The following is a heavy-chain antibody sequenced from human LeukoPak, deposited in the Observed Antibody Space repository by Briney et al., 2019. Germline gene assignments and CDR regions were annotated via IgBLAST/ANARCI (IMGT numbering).Heavy chain of an antibody. CDR2: IRRKVNSDTT. V-gene: IGHV3-72*01. Sequence: GGSLRLSCAASGLTFSDYHMDWVRQAPGKGLEWIGRIRRKVNSDTTENAASVKGRFTIFRDDSKNSLYLQMNSLKTEDTAVYYCAKVTYGSGTYGAFDSWGQGTLVTVSS. CDR3: AKVTYGSGTYGAFDS. J-gene: IGHJ4*02. D-gene: IGHD3-10*01. CDR1: GLTFSDYH.